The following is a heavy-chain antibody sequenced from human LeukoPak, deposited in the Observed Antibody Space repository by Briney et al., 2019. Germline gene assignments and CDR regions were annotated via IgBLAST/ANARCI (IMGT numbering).Heavy chain of an antibody. CDR2: ISGSDTGT. CDR1: GFTFSSYA. Sequence: GGSLRLSCAASGFTFSSYAMSWVRQAPGKGLEWVSAISGSDTGTYYADSVKGRFTISRDNSKNTLYLQMNRLRTDDTAVYYCAKGLYHYFGSGSYTLDFWGQGTQVTVSS. J-gene: IGHJ4*02. CDR3: AKGLYHYFGSGSYTLDF. D-gene: IGHD3-10*01. V-gene: IGHV3-23*01.